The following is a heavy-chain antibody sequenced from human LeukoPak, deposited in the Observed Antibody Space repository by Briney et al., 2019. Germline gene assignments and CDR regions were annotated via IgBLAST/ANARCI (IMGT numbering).Heavy chain of an antibody. CDR2: IYHSGST. D-gene: IGHD6-13*01. V-gene: IGHV4-4*02. Sequence: PSETLSLTCAVSGGSISSSNWWSWVRQPPGKGLEWIGEIYHSGSTNYNPSLKSRVTISVDTSKNQFSLKLSSVTAADTAVYYCARGTAAGNNWFDPWGQGTLVTVSS. CDR3: ARGTAAGNNWFDP. J-gene: IGHJ5*02. CDR1: GGSISSSNW.